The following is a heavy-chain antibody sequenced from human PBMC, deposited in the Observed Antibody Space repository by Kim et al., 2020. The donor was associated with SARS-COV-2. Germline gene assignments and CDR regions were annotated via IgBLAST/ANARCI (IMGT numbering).Heavy chain of an antibody. D-gene: IGHD3-16*01. J-gene: IGHJ4*02. CDR2: IYYSGST. Sequence: SETLSLTCTVSGGSISSSSYYWGWIRQPPGKGLEWIGSIYYSGSTYYNPSLKSRVTISVDTSKNQFSLKLSSVTAADTAVYYCARGGLVWGLRLGEIDYWGQGTLVTASS. CDR1: GGSISSSSYY. CDR3: ARGGLVWGLRLGEIDY. V-gene: IGHV4-39*07.